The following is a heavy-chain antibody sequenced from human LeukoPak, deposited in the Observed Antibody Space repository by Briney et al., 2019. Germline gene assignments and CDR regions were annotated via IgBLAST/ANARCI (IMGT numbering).Heavy chain of an antibody. D-gene: IGHD2-15*01. Sequence: GGSLTHSCAASGFTFSSYSMNWVRQAPGKGLEWVSSISSSTSYIYYAYSVKGRFTISRDNANKSLYLQMNSLRAEDTAVYYCARDLRIDQYYLDYWGQGTLVTVSS. V-gene: IGHV3-21*01. CDR3: ARDLRIDQYYLDY. CDR2: ISSSTSYI. J-gene: IGHJ4*02. CDR1: GFTFSSYS.